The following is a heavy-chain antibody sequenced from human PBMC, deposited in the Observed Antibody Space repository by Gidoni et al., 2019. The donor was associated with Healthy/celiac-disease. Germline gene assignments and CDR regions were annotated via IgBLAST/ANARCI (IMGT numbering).Heavy chain of an antibody. Sequence: QVQLVQSGAEVKKPGSSVKVSCKASGGTFSSYAISWVRQAPGQGLEWMGRIIPILGIANYAQKFQGRVTITADKSTSTAYMELSSLRSEDTAVYYCARDRKNIVVVTAMTAEPHYDYWGQGTLVTVSS. J-gene: IGHJ4*02. D-gene: IGHD2-21*02. CDR2: IIPILGIA. CDR3: ARDRKNIVVVTAMTAEPHYDY. V-gene: IGHV1-69*04. CDR1: GGTFSSYA.